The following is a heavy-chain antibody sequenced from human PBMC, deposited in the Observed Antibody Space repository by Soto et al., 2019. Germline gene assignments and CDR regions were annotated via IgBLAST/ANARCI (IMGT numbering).Heavy chain of an antibody. Sequence: SETLSLTCAVYGGSFSGYYWSWIRQPPGKGLEWIGEINHSGSTNYNPSLKSRVTISVDTSKNQFSLKLSSVTAADTAVYYCAREPRLGIDSSGYYYYWGQGTLVTVAS. V-gene: IGHV4-34*01. CDR2: INHSGST. J-gene: IGHJ4*02. D-gene: IGHD3-22*01. CDR1: GGSFSGYY. CDR3: AREPRLGIDSSGYYYY.